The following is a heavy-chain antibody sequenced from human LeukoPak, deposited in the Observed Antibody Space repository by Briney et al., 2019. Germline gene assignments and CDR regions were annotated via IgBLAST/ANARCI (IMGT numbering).Heavy chain of an antibody. CDR1: GGSISSSSYY. V-gene: IGHV4-39*07. D-gene: IGHD5-12*01. CDR3: AREDIVATIGGWYYYYYMDV. Sequence: PSETLSLTCTVSGGSISSSSYYWGWIRQPPGKGLEWIGSIYYSGGTYYNPSLKSRVTISVDTSKNQFSLKLSSVTAADTAVYYCAREDIVATIGGWYYYYYMDVWGKGTTVTVSS. CDR2: IYYSGGT. J-gene: IGHJ6*03.